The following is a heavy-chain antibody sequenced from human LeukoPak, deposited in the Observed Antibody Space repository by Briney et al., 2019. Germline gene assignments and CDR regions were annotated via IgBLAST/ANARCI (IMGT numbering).Heavy chain of an antibody. V-gene: IGHV1-2*02. CDR2: INPNSGGT. J-gene: IGHJ4*02. CDR1: GYTFTGYY. CDR3: ARLLVGESHLDY. D-gene: IGHD3-10*01. Sequence: ASVKVSCKASGYTFTGYYMHWVRQAPGQGLEWMGWINPNSGGTNYAQRFQGRVTMTTDTSTSTAYMELRSLRSDDTAVYYCARLLVGESHLDYWGQGTLVTVSS.